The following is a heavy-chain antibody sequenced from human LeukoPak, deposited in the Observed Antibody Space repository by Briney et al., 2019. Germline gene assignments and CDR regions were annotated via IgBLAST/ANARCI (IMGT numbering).Heavy chain of an antibody. D-gene: IGHD4-17*01. CDR3: ATEIVGYGDVHYFDS. J-gene: IGHJ4*02. CDR1: GYTLTEIS. V-gene: IGHV1-24*01. CDR2: FNPEDAET. Sequence: GASVKVSCKVSGYTLTEISVHWVRQAPGQGLEWMGGFNPEDAETIYARSFQGRLTVTEDTSTDTAYMELSSLRSEDTAMYYCATEIVGYGDVHYFDSWGQGTLVTVSS.